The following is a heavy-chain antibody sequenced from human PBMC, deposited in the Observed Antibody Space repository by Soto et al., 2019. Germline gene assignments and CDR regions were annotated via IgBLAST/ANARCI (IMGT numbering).Heavy chain of an antibody. CDR1: GGSIMSYY. CDR2: IYNSGST. V-gene: IGHV4-4*08. CDR3: ARDPPGFHSAFDF. Sequence: SETLSLTCTVSGGSIMSYYWSWIRQPPGKGLEWIGYIYNSGSTNYNPSLRSRVTISVDTSKNQFSLKLNSVTPEDTAIYYCARDPPGFHSAFDFWGQGTLVTVSS. D-gene: IGHD4-4*01. J-gene: IGHJ4*02.